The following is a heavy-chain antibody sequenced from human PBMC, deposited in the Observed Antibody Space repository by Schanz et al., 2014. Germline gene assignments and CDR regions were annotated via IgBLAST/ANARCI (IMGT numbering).Heavy chain of an antibody. J-gene: IGHJ4*02. CDR2: ISVYNHNK. D-gene: IGHD3-3*01. CDR1: GYTFTSYG. CDR3: ARDRRFFDRDDLYYFDS. Sequence: QVQLVQSGAEVKKPGASVKVSCKASGYTFTSYGISWVRQAPGQGLEWMGWISVYNHNKEYDQKFQGRVTMTTDTSTSTAVMALTDLRSDDTAVYYCARDRRFFDRDDLYYFDSWGQGALVTVSS. V-gene: IGHV1-18*01.